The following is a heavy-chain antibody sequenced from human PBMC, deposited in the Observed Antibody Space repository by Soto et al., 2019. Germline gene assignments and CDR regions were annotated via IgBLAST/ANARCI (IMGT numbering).Heavy chain of an antibody. Sequence: EMQLVESGGRLVQPGGSLRLSCAASGFIFSDQYMDWVRQAPGKGLEWVGRTRNKARSYTTEYAASVKGRFTISRDDSKNSLYLQINSLKTEDTAVYYCARDLGGAPYVDLWGRGTLVTVSS. J-gene: IGHJ2*01. CDR3: ARDLGGAPYVDL. D-gene: IGHD3-16*01. CDR2: TRNKARSYTT. CDR1: GFIFSDQY. V-gene: IGHV3-72*01.